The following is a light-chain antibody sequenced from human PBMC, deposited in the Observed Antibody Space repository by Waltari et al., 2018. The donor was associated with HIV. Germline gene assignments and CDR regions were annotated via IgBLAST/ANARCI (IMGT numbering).Light chain of an antibody. Sequence: QSALTQPPSASVSLGQSVTISCTGTSSDVGGSDYFSWYQQQPGKAPKLVIYEVTKRPSGVPDRFSGSKSGNTASLNISGLQAEDEADYYCSSYAGNFVVFGGGTNLTVL. V-gene: IGLV2-8*01. CDR3: SSYAGNFVV. CDR1: SSDVGGSDY. J-gene: IGLJ2*01. CDR2: EVT.